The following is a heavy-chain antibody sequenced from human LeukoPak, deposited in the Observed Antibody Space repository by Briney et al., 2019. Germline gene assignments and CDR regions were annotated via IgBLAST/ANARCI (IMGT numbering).Heavy chain of an antibody. J-gene: IGHJ4*02. Sequence: PSETLSLTCAVYGGSFSGYYWSWIRQPPGKGLEWIGEINHSGSTNYNPSLKGRVTISVDTSKNQFSLKLSSVTAADTAVYYCASWGDYGDYAANWGQGTLVTVSS. V-gene: IGHV4-34*01. D-gene: IGHD4-17*01. CDR2: INHSGST. CDR3: ASWGDYGDYAAN. CDR1: GGSFSGYY.